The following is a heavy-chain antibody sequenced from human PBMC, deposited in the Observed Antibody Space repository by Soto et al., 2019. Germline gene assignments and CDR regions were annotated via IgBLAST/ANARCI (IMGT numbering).Heavy chain of an antibody. CDR3: ARDKSTGLFDY. J-gene: IGHJ4*02. Sequence: PSETLSLTCAVYGGSFSGYYWTWIRQPPGTGLEWIGEINHSGSTNYNPSLKSRVTISVDTSKNQFSLKLTSVTAADTAVYYCARDKSTGLFDYWGQGTLVTVS. CDR2: INHSGST. D-gene: IGHD2-8*02. V-gene: IGHV4-34*01. CDR1: GGSFSGYY.